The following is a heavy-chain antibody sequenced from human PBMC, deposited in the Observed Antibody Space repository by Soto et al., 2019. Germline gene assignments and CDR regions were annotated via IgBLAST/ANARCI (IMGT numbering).Heavy chain of an antibody. V-gene: IGHV1-18*01. D-gene: IGHD3-16*01. CDR1: GYTFSNYG. J-gene: IGHJ6*02. CDR3: AREGMYHYETKDYYPSTYGLDV. Sequence: ASVKVSCTTSGYTFSNYGITWVRQAPGQPLEWLGWISLYSDGTNYAQKFQGRVSMTTDTSTTTAYMELRSLRSDDTAVYYCAREGMYHYETKDYYPSTYGLDVWGQGTTVTVSS. CDR2: ISLYSDGT.